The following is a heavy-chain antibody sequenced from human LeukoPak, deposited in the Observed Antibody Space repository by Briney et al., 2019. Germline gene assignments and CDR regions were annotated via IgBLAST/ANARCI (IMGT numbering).Heavy chain of an antibody. V-gene: IGHV3-33*01. D-gene: IGHD6-13*01. CDR1: GFTFSNYG. J-gene: IGHJ4*02. CDR2: IWYDGSNK. CDR3: ARDLTQLALFDY. Sequence: GGSLRLSCATSGFTFSNYGMHWVRQAPGKGLEWVAVIWYDGSNKYYADSVKGRFTLSRDNSKNTLFLQMNSLRPEDTAVYFCARDLTQLALFDYWGQGTLVTVSS.